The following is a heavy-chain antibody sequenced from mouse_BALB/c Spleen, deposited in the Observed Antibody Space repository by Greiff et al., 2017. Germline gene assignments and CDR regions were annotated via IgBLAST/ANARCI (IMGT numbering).Heavy chain of an antibody. V-gene: IGHV3-5*02. D-gene: IGHD1-2*01. CDR3: ARERPYDGYDY. CDR2: IYYSGTI. Sequence: EVQLQQSGPGLVKPSQTVSLTCTVTGISITTGNYRWSWIRQFPGNKLEWIGYIYYSGTITYNPSLTSRTTITRDTSKNQFFLEMNSLTAEDTATYYCARERPYDGYDYWGQGTTLTVSS. CDR1: GISITTGNYR. J-gene: IGHJ2*01.